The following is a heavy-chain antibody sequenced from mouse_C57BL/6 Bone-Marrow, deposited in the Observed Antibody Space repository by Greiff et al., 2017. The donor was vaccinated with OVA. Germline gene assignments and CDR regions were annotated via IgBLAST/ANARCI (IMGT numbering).Heavy chain of an antibody. Sequence: VQLQQPGAELVMPGASVKLSCKASGYTFTSYWMHWVKQRPGQGLEWIGEIDPSDSYTNYNQKFKGKSTLTVDKSSSTAYMQLSSLTSEDSAVYYCAIYYYGSSPSDYWGQGTTLTVSS. CDR2: IDPSDSYT. CDR1: GYTFTSYW. J-gene: IGHJ2*01. V-gene: IGHV1-69*01. D-gene: IGHD1-1*01. CDR3: AIYYYGSSPSDY.